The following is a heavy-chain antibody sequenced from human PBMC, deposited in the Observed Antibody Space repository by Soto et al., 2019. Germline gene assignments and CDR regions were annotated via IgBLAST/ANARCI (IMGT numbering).Heavy chain of an antibody. J-gene: IGHJ6*02. Sequence: GESLKISCKAFGYEFGSAWIGWVRQMPGKGLEWMGIIKPGTPDIRYSPSLRGHVTISADEGLSTAYLQWYSLKASDSGMYYCARHGLQRLERGMDVWGQGTTVTVSS. V-gene: IGHV5-51*01. D-gene: IGHD1-1*01. CDR3: ARHGLQRLERGMDV. CDR2: IKPGTPDI. CDR1: GYEFGSAW.